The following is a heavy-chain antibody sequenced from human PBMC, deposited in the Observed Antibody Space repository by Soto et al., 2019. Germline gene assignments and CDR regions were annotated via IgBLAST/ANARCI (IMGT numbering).Heavy chain of an antibody. CDR1: GGSISSGGYY. V-gene: IGHV4-31*03. CDR3: ARATYYYDSSGYTFDY. Sequence: SETLSLTCTVSGGSISSGGYYWSWIRQHPGKGLEWIGYIYYSGSTYYNPSLKSRVTISVDTSKNQFSLKLSSVTAADTAVYYCARATYYYDSSGYTFDYWGQGTLVTVSS. D-gene: IGHD3-22*01. CDR2: IYYSGST. J-gene: IGHJ4*02.